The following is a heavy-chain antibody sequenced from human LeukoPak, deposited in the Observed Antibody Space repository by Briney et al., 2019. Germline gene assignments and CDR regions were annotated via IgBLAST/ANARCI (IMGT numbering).Heavy chain of an antibody. CDR2: VSVFNGDT. D-gene: IGHD6-13*01. Sequence: ASVKVSCKASGYRFSRYGISWVRQAPGRGPEWVGWVSVFNGDTKYAQKFQGRVTVTTEISTDTAYMELSSLRSDDTGVYYCARGHGYYYYMDVWGKGTTVTVTS. CDR3: ARGHGYYYYMDV. J-gene: IGHJ6*03. V-gene: IGHV1-18*01. CDR1: GYRFSRYG.